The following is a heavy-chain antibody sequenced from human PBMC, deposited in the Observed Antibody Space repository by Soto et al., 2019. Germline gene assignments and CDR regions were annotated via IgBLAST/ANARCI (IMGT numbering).Heavy chain of an antibody. V-gene: IGHV3-23*01. Sequence: GGSLRLSCAASGFIFSSYAMSWVRLAPGKGLEWVSAIRHSGSSTYYADSVKGRFTISRDNPKNTLYLQLNSLRAEDTAVYYCAKIPTYYYDSSGYYYGPYFDYWGQGTLVNVSS. CDR3: AKIPTYYYDSSGYYYGPYFDY. CDR2: IRHSGSST. J-gene: IGHJ4*02. CDR1: GFIFSSYA. D-gene: IGHD3-22*01.